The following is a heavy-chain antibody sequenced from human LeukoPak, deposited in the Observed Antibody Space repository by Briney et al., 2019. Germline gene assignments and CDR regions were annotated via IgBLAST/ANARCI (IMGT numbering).Heavy chain of an antibody. CDR3: ARGHPHGWELYLDY. J-gene: IGHJ4*02. CDR2: ISYDGNNE. D-gene: IGHD1-26*01. CDR1: GFTFGAYA. Sequence: GRSLRLSCAASGFTFGAYAMHWVRQSPGKGLEWVALISYDGNNEWYADSVKGRFTVSRDNSKNTLYLQMNSLRVEDTAVYYCARGHPHGWELYLDYWGQGTLVTVSS. V-gene: IGHV3-30*04.